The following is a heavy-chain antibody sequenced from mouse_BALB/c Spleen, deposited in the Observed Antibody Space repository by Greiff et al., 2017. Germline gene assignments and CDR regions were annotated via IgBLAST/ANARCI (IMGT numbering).Heavy chain of an antibody. D-gene: IGHD2-4*01. CDR2: ISSGGST. CDR1: GFTFSSYA. Sequence: EVQGVESGGGLVKPGGSLKLSCAASGFTFSSYAMSWVRQTPEKRLEWVASISSGGSTYYPDSVKGRFTISRDNARNILYLQMSSLRSEDTAMYYCARWGGYYDDYWGQGTTLTVSS. J-gene: IGHJ2*01. V-gene: IGHV5-6-5*01. CDR3: ARWGGYYDDY.